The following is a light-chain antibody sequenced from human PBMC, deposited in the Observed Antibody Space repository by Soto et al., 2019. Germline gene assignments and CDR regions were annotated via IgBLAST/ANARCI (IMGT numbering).Light chain of an antibody. J-gene: IGKJ4*01. V-gene: IGKV3-15*01. CDR1: QRVSSS. CDR3: QQYNDWPPVT. CDR2: GAS. Sequence: EIVMTQSPSTLSVSPGERATLSCRASQRVSSSLAWYQHKPGQAPRLLIYGASTRATGIPARFSGSGSGTEFILTISSLQSEDFAVYYCQQYNDWPPVTFGGGTKVEIK.